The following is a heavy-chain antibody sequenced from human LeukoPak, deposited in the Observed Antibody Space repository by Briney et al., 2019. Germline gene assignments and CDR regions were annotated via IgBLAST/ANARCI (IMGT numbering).Heavy chain of an antibody. CDR3: ARHGAVAGFYYYYYMDV. D-gene: IGHD6-19*01. J-gene: IGHJ6*03. Sequence: SETLSLTCTVSGGSISSSSYYWGWIRQPPGKGLEWIGSIYYSGSTYYNPSLKSRVTISVDTSKNQFSLKLSSATAADTAVYYCARHGAVAGFYYYYYMDVWGKGTTVTVSS. CDR1: GGSISSSSYY. V-gene: IGHV4-39*01. CDR2: IYYSGST.